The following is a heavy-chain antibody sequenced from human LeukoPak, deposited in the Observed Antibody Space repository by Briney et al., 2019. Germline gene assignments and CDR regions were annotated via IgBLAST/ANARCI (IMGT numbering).Heavy chain of an antibody. CDR1: GGSISSYY. Sequence: SETLSLTCTVSGGSISSYYWSWIRQPPGKGLEWIGYIYYSGSTNYNPSLKSRVTISVDTSKNQYSLKLSSVTAADTAVYYCARFIVGATARFDYWGQGTLVTVSS. D-gene: IGHD1-26*01. V-gene: IGHV4-59*01. CDR3: ARFIVGATARFDY. J-gene: IGHJ4*02. CDR2: IYYSGST.